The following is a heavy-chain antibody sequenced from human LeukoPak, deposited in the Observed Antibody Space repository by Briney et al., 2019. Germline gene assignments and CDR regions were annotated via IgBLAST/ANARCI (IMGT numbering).Heavy chain of an antibody. CDR3: AKGDVDSPMNFYH. V-gene: IGHV3-23*01. J-gene: IGHJ4*02. CDR2: ISGSGDST. D-gene: IGHD5-18*01. CDR1: GFRFSSYA. Sequence: GGSLRLSCAASGFRFSSYAMSWVRQAPGKGLEWVSTISGSGDSTYYADSVKGRFTVSRDNSKNSLYLQMNSLRTEDTALYYCAKGDVDSPMNFYHWGQGTLVTVSS.